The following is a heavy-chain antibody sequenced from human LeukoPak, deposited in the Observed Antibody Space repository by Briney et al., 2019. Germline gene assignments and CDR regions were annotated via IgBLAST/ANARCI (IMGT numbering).Heavy chain of an antibody. Sequence: SETLSLTCIVSGGSINGFYWSWIRQPPGKGLEWIGYIYYRGTTKYNPSLKSRVIISVDTSKNQFSLKLSSVTAADTAVYYCARYASSDQYYDYWGQGTLVTVSA. J-gene: IGHJ4*02. CDR3: ARYASSDQYYDY. V-gene: IGHV4-59*01. D-gene: IGHD3-22*01. CDR1: GGSINGFY. CDR2: IYYRGTT.